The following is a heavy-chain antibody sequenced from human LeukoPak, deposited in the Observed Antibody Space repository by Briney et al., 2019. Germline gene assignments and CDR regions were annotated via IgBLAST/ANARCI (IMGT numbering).Heavy chain of an antibody. CDR2: IVPIFGTA. D-gene: IGHD2-2*02. J-gene: IGHJ6*02. CDR3: ARTLDCSSTSCYTEPNYYYYGMDV. CDR1: GGTFSSYA. V-gene: IGHV1-69*13. Sequence: GASVKVSCKVSGGTFSSYAISWVRQAPGQGLEWMGGIVPIFGTANYAQKFQGRVTITADESMSTAYMELSSLRSEDTAVYYCARTLDCSSTSCYTEPNYYYYGMDVWGQGTTVTVSS.